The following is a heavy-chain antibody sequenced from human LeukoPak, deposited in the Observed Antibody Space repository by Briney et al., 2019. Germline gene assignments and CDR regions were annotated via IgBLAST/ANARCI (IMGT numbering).Heavy chain of an antibody. CDR3: ARGGSMIVVVIMGLNWFDP. J-gene: IGHJ5*02. D-gene: IGHD3-22*01. CDR2: VNPNGGGT. CDR1: GYTFPGYY. Sequence: SVTVSCKASGYTFPGYYKHWVRLAPAPGREWMGWVNPNGGGTNYAQKFQRRVTMTRDTSISTAYMELSRLRSDDTAVYYCARGGSMIVVVIMGLNWFDPWGQGTLVTVSS. V-gene: IGHV1-2*02.